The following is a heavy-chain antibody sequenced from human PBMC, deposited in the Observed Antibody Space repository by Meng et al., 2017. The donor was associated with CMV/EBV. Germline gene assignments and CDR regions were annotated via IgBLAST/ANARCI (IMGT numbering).Heavy chain of an antibody. CDR3: ARERGGGLWLDY. J-gene: IGHJ4*02. CDR2: ISSDGSFK. V-gene: IGHV3-30*04. CDR1: GFSFSHYA. Sequence: GESLKISCVASGFSFSHYAMHWVRQAPGKGLEWVADISSDGSFKYYADSVKGRLTISRDKYKSTVYLQMDGLRTEDTAIYYCARERGGGLWLDYWGQGTLVTVSS. D-gene: IGHD3-10*01.